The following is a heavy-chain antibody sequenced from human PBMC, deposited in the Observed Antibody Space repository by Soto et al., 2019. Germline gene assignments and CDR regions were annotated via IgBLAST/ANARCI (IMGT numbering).Heavy chain of an antibody. J-gene: IGHJ6*02. V-gene: IGHV3-30*18. CDR1: GFDFSSHG. CDR3: AKDFELPDGDYYHYGMDV. D-gene: IGHD1-7*01. CDR2: ISYEGSHK. Sequence: QVQLVESGGGVVQSGGSLRLSCLASGFDFSSHGMYWVRQDPGRGLEWVALISYEGSHKFYVDSLKGRFTISRDNSKHTLYLHMSSLRPEDTALYYCAKDFELPDGDYYHYGMDVWGQGTTVSVSS.